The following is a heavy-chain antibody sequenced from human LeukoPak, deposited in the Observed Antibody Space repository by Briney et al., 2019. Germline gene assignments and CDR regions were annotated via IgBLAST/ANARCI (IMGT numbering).Heavy chain of an antibody. CDR2: INSDGSST. D-gene: IGHD3-22*01. CDR3: ARGNSIVVVYNWFDP. J-gene: IGHJ5*02. V-gene: IGHV3-74*01. Sequence: QPGGSLRLSCAASGFTFSSYWMHSVRQAPGKGLVWVSRINSDGSSTSYADSVKGRFTISRDNAKNTLYLQMNSLRAEDTAVYYCARGNSIVVVYNWFDPWGQGTLVTVSS. CDR1: GFTFSSYW.